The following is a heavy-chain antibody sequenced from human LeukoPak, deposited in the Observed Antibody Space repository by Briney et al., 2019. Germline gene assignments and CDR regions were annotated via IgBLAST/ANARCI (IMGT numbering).Heavy chain of an antibody. V-gene: IGHV4-39*07. D-gene: IGHD6-13*01. CDR3: ARVKAAGTFWFDP. J-gene: IGHJ5*02. CDR1: IGLISSSSYY. CDR2: IYYSGST. Sequence: SDPLSLTCTVSIGLISSSSYYWRWIRQPPGKGLEWIGSIYYSGSTYYNPSLKSRVTISVDTSKNQFSLKLSSVTAADTAVYYCARVKAAGTFWFDPWGQGTLVTVSS.